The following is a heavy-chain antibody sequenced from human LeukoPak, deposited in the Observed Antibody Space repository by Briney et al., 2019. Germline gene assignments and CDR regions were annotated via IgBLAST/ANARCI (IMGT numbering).Heavy chain of an antibody. D-gene: IGHD1-26*01. CDR1: GFTFSNYV. V-gene: IGHV3-23*01. CDR3: AKGPVTAIVGATTLDY. J-gene: IGHJ4*02. CDR2: ISGSTGST. Sequence: GWSLRLSYAASGFTFSNYVMKWVHQAPRKGVAWVSLISGSTGSTYYADSVKSRFSISRDNSKNTVYLQMNSLRVEDTAVYYCAKGPVTAIVGATTLDYWGQGTLVTVSS.